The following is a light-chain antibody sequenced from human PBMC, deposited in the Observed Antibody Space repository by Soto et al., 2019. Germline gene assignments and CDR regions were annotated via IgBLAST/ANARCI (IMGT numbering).Light chain of an antibody. CDR2: DAS. CDR1: QDISNY. Sequence: DIQMTQSPSSLSASVGDRVTITCQASQDISNYLNWYQQKPGKAPKLLIYDASNLETGVPSRFIGSGSGTDFTFTISSLQPEDIATYYCQQYDNLPLTFGGGTKVEI. J-gene: IGKJ4*01. V-gene: IGKV1-33*01. CDR3: QQYDNLPLT.